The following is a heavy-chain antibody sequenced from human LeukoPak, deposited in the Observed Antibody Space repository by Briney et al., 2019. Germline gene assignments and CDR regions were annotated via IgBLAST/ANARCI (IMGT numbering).Heavy chain of an antibody. V-gene: IGHV3-74*01. CDR2: VHGDGNNI. J-gene: IGHJ4*02. D-gene: IGHD1-26*01. CDR1: GFPFSSYA. Sequence: GGSLRLSCAASGFPFSSYAMYWVRQAPGEGLVWVSRVHGDGNNIGYADFVEGRLTISRDNAKNTLYLEMSSLRPKDTAVYYCARARVGDPTDYWGQGTLVTVSS. CDR3: ARARVGDPTDY.